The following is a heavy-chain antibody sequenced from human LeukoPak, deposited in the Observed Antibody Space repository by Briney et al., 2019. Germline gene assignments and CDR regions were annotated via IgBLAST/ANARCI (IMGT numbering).Heavy chain of an antibody. CDR2: IYYSGSS. D-gene: IGHD3-22*01. CDR1: CDSISSSSYY. Sequence: PSETLSLTCTVSCDSISSSSYYWGWVRQPPGKGLEWIGDIYYSGSSYYSPSLKSRVTISLDTSKNQFSLKLRSVTAADTAVYYCARRRYYDSTGFLDWGQGSLVSVSS. V-gene: IGHV4-39*01. J-gene: IGHJ1*01. CDR3: ARRRYYDSTGFLD.